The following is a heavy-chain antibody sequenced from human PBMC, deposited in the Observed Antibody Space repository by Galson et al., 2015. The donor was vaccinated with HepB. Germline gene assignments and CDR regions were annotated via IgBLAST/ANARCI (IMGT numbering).Heavy chain of an antibody. CDR3: ARVLLWFGELPNAFDI. D-gene: IGHD3-10*01. CDR1: GYTFTSYG. V-gene: IGHV1-18*01. Sequence: SVKVSCKASGYTFTSYGISWVRQAPGQGLEWMGWISAYNGNTNYAQKLQGRVTMTTDTSTSTAYMELRSLRSDDTAVYYCARVLLWFGELPNAFDIWGQGTMVTVSS. J-gene: IGHJ3*02. CDR2: ISAYNGNT.